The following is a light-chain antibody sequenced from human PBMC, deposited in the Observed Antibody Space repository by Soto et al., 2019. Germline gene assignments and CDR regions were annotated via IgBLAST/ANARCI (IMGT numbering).Light chain of an antibody. Sequence: EIVLTQSPGTLSLSPGERATPSCRASQSVSSSYLAWYQQKPGQAPRLLIYGASSRATGIPDRFSGSGSGKDFTLTISRLEPEDFAVYYCQQYGSSPRTFGQGTKVDIK. V-gene: IGKV3-20*01. CDR2: GAS. J-gene: IGKJ1*01. CDR3: QQYGSSPRT. CDR1: QSVSSSY.